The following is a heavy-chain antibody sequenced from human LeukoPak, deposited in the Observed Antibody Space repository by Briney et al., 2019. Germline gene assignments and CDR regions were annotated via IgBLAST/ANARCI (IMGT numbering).Heavy chain of an antibody. Sequence: PGRSLRLSCAASGFTFSSDGMHWVRQAPGKGLEWVAVISYDGSNKYYADSVKGRFTISRDNSKNTLYLQMNSLRAEDTAVYYCAKDHVETATILDYWGRGTLVTVSS. J-gene: IGHJ4*02. CDR1: GFTFSSDG. D-gene: IGHD5-24*01. CDR2: ISYDGSNK. V-gene: IGHV3-30*18. CDR3: AKDHVETATILDY.